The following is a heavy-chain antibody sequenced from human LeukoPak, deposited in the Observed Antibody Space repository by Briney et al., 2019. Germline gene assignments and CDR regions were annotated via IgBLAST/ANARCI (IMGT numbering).Heavy chain of an antibody. V-gene: IGHV3-48*01. CDR1: GFTFSSYS. D-gene: IGHD2-2*01. CDR2: ISSSSTI. Sequence: GGSLRLSCAASGFTFSSYSMNWVRQAPGKGLEWVSYISSSSTIYYADSVKGRFTISRDNAKNSLYLQMNSLRAEDTAVYYCARDSDCSSTSCYVDYYYGMDVWGQGTTVTVSS. CDR3: ARDSDCSSTSCYVDYYYGMDV. J-gene: IGHJ6*02.